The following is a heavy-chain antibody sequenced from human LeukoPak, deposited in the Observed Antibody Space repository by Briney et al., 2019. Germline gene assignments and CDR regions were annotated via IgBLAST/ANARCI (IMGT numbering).Heavy chain of an antibody. V-gene: IGHV3-48*03. J-gene: IGHJ4*02. CDR3: ARDSPGSGWYEFDY. Sequence: GGSLRLSCAASGFTFSSYEMNWVRQAPGKGLEWVSYISSSGSTIYYADSVKGRFTIPRDNAKNSLYLQMNSLRAEDTAVYYCARDSPGSGWYEFDYWGQGTLVTVSS. D-gene: IGHD6-19*01. CDR1: GFTFSSYE. CDR2: ISSSGSTI.